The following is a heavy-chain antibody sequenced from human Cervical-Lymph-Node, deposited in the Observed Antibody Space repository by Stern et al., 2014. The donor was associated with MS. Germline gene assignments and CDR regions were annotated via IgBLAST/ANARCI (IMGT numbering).Heavy chain of an antibody. V-gene: IGHV5-51*01. CDR2: IYPGDSDT. Sequence: EVQLVESGAELKKPGGSLKISCKGSGYSFTLYWMGWVRQIPGKGLEWMGIIYPGDSDTRYSLSFQGQVPISADKSISAAYLQWSSLKASDTAMYYCAALVRGSYFYWGQGTLVTVSS. CDR1: GYSFTLYW. D-gene: IGHD1-26*01. CDR3: AALVRGSYFY. J-gene: IGHJ4*02.